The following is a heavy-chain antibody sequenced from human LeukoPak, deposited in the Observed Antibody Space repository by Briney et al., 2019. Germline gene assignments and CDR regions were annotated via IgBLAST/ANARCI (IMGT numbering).Heavy chain of an antibody. CDR1: GYTFTGYY. V-gene: IGHV1-2*02. J-gene: IGHJ3*02. CDR3: ARISNNYYGSGSPFAFDI. D-gene: IGHD3-10*01. Sequence: GASVKVSCKASGYTFTGYYMHWVRQAPGQGLEWMGWINPNSGGTNYAQKFQGRVTMTRDTSISTAYMELSRLRSDDTAVYYCARISNNYYGSGSPFAFDIWGQGTMVTVSS. CDR2: INPNSGGT.